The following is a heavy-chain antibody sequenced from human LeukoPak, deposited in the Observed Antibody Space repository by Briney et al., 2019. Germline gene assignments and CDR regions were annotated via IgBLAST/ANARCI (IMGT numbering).Heavy chain of an antibody. V-gene: IGHV1-2*02. CDR1: VYTFTGYY. D-gene: IGHD3-22*01. J-gene: IGHJ4*02. Sequence: ASVKVACKASVYTFTGYYMHWVRQAPGQGLEWMGWINPNSGGTNYAQKFQGRVTMTRDTSISTAYMELSRLRSDDTAVYYCASLTMIKDYYLDYWGQGTLVTVSS. CDR3: ASLTMIKDYYLDY. CDR2: INPNSGGT.